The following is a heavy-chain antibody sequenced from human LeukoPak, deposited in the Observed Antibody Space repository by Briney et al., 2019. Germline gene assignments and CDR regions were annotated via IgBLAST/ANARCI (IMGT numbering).Heavy chain of an antibody. CDR2: ISYDGSNK. Sequence: GGSLRLSCAASGFTFSSYATHWVRQAPGKGLEWVAVISYDGSNKYYADSVKGRFTISRDNAKNSLYLQMNSLRDEDTAVYYCARDPYDSSGYYYYYYGMDVWGQGTTVTVSS. CDR3: ARDPYDSSGYYYYYYGMDV. D-gene: IGHD3-22*01. J-gene: IGHJ6*02. CDR1: GFTFSSYA. V-gene: IGHV3-30-3*01.